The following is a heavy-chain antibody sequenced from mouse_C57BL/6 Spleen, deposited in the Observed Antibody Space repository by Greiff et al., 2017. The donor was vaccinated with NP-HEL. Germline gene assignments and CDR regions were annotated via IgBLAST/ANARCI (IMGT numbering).Heavy chain of an antibody. CDR1: GYTFTDYY. V-gene: IGHV1-76*01. CDR2: IYPGSGNT. D-gene: IGHD1-1*01. CDR3: AREDPLPHYYGSSTGYFDV. J-gene: IGHJ1*03. Sequence: QVQLQQSGAELVRPGASVKLSCKASGYTFTDYYINWVKQRPGQGLEWIARIYPGSGNTYYNEKFKGKATLTAEKSSSTAYMQLSSLTSEDSAVYFCAREDPLPHYYGSSTGYFDVWGTGTTVTVSS.